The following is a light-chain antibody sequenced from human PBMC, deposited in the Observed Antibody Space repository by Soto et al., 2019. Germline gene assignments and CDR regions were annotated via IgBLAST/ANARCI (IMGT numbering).Light chain of an antibody. CDR1: QSVSSN. CDR3: QKYNKWPPT. J-gene: IGKJ1*01. CDR2: GAS. Sequence: EIVMTQSPATLSVSPGERATLSCRASQSVSSNLAWFQQKPGQAPRLLIYGASTRDTGISARFSGSGSGTEFTLTISSLQSGDFAVYHCQKYNKWPPTFGQGTKVDVK. V-gene: IGKV3-15*01.